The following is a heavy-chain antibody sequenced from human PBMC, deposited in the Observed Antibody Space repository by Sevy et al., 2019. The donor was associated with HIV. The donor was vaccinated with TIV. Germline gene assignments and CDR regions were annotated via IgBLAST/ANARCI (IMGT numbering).Heavy chain of an antibody. D-gene: IGHD2-21*02. CDR1: GFTFSSYS. J-gene: IGHJ4*02. Sequence: GRSLRLSCAASGFTFSSYSMNWVRQAPGKGLEWVSSISSSSSYIYYADSVKGRFTISRDNAKNSLYLQMNSLRAEDTAVYYCARDRAYCGGDCYSSPNYFDYWGQGTLVTVSS. CDR2: ISSSSSYI. CDR3: ARDRAYCGGDCYSSPNYFDY. V-gene: IGHV3-21*01.